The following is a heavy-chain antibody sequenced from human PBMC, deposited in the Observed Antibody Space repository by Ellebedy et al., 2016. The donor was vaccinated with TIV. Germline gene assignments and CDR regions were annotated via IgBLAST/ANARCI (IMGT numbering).Heavy chain of an antibody. Sequence: GESLKISCAASGFTFSDYYMSWFRQAPGKGPEWVSYISYGSNTIYYADSVKGRFTTSRDNAKNSLYLQMNSLRAEDTAMYYCKTMVRGEIDYWGQGTLVTVSS. D-gene: IGHD3-10*01. V-gene: IGHV3-11*01. CDR3: KTMVRGEIDY. J-gene: IGHJ4*01. CDR2: ISYGSNTI. CDR1: GFTFSDYY.